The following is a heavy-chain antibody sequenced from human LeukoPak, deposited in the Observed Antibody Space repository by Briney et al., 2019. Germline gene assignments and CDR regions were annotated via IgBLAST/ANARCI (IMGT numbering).Heavy chain of an antibody. Sequence: GGSLRLSCAASGFTFSSYAMHWVRQAPGKGLEWVAVISYDSSNKYYADSVKGRFTISRDNSKNTLYLQMNSLRAEDTAVYYCAEALYGDYVGYWGQGTLVTVSS. CDR1: GFTFSSYA. D-gene: IGHD4-17*01. V-gene: IGHV3-30*18. CDR3: AEALYGDYVGY. J-gene: IGHJ4*02. CDR2: ISYDSSNK.